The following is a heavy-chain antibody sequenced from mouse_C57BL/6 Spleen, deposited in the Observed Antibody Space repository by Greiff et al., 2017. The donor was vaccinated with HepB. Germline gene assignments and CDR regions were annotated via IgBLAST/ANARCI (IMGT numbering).Heavy chain of an antibody. Sequence: QVQLQQSGAELARPGASVKLSCKASGYTFTSYGISWVKQRTGQGLEWIGEIYPRSGNTYYNEKFKGKATLTADKSSSTAYMELRSLTSEDSAVYFCARSSITTEGGYFDYWGQGTTLTVSS. V-gene: IGHV1-81*01. CDR3: ARSSITTEGGYFDY. CDR2: IYPRSGNT. J-gene: IGHJ2*01. D-gene: IGHD1-1*01. CDR1: GYTFTSYG.